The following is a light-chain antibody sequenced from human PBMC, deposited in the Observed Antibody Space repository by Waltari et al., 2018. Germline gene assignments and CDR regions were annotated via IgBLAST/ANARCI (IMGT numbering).Light chain of an antibody. J-gene: IGKJ1*01. CDR3: QQSYTSPRT. CDR1: RAIRNY. Sequence: DAQMTQSPSSLIASVGDTVTISCRAVRAIRNYLNWVQQKPGKASKTLIFAASSLQGGVPSRFSGSGFGTEFTLTITGLRPEDSATYYCQQSYTSPRTFGQGT. CDR2: AAS. V-gene: IGKV1-39*01.